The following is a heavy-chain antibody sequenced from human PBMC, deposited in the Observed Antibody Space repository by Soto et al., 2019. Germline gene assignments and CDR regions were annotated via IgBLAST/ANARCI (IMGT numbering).Heavy chain of an antibody. CDR3: ARLQTGEVSG. J-gene: IGHJ4*02. CDR2: IYYSGST. CDR1: GGSISSGGYY. D-gene: IGHD7-27*01. V-gene: IGHV4-31*03. Sequence: SETLSLTCTVSGGSISSGGYYWSWIRQHPGKGLEWIGYIYYSGSTYYNPSLKSRVTISVDTSKNQFSLKLSSVTAADTAVYYCARLQTGEVSGWGQGTLVTVSS.